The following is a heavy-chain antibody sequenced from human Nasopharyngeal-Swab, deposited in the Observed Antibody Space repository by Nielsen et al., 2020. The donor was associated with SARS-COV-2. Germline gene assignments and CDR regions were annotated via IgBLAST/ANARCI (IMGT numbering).Heavy chain of an antibody. CDR1: GYNFATYW. CDR3: ARLPMRAASGRGAFDI. V-gene: IGHV5-51*01. J-gene: IGHJ3*02. CDR2: IYPGASDT. D-gene: IGHD6-13*01. Sequence: GGSLRLSCKASGYNFATYWIGWVRQLPGEGLRWMGLIYPGASDTRYSPSLQGQVTISADRSITTAYLQWSSLKASDTAMYYCARLPMRAASGRGAFDIWGQGTMVTVSS.